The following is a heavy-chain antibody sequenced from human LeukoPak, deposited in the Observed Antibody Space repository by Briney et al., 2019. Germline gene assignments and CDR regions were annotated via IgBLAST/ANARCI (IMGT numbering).Heavy chain of an antibody. CDR2: ISGSGGST. J-gene: IGHJ4*02. D-gene: IGHD3-10*01. CDR3: AKERGRITMVRGAFYY. CDR1: GFTFSSHG. V-gene: IGHV3-23*01. Sequence: GGSLRLSCAASGFTFSSHGMNWVRQAPGKGLEWVSAISGSGGSTYYADSVKGRFTISRDNSKNTLYLQMNSLRAEDTAVYYCAKERGRITMVRGAFYYWGQGTLVTVSS.